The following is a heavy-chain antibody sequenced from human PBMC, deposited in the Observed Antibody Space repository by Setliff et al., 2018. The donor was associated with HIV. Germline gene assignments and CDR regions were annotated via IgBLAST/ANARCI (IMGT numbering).Heavy chain of an antibody. D-gene: IGHD6-13*01. CDR2: ISYSEYT. CDR3: ARTSSKFYAGNGMDV. V-gene: IGHV4-59*11. CDR1: GDPINSHY. J-gene: IGHJ6*04. Sequence: SETLSLTCTASGDPINSHYWSWIRQPPGEGLEWIGHISYSEYTNYNPSLKSRVTISLDTSKKHFSLDLYSVTAADTAVYYYARTSSKFYAGNGMDVWGKGTTVTVSS.